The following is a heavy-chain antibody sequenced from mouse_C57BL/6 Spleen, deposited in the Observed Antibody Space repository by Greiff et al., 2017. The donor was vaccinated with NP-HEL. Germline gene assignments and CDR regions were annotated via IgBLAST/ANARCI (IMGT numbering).Heavy chain of an antibody. CDR1: GYTFTSYW. CDR2: IHPNSGST. D-gene: IGHD2-2*01. Sequence: QVQLQQPGAELVKPGASVKLSCKASGYTFTSYWMHWVKQRPGQGLEWIGMIHPNSGSTNYNEKFKSKATLTVDKSSSTAYMQLSSLTSEDSAVYYCARGTMVTTGFADWGQGTLVTVSA. V-gene: IGHV1-64*01. J-gene: IGHJ3*01. CDR3: ARGTMVTTGFAD.